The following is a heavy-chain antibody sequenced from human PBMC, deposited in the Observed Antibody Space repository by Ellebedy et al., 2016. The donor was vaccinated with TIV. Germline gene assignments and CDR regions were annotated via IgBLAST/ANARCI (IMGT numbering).Heavy chain of an antibody. CDR2: ITTAGDT. J-gene: IGHJ4*02. V-gene: IGHV3-13*01. Sequence: PGGSLRLSCAAAGFTFGSFDMHWVRQATGKGLEWVSSITTAGDTYYRDSVKGRFTISRENAKNSVYLQMSRLRAGDTAVYYCVRATGTRYSSNWHDIDDWGQGTLVTVSS. CDR1: GFTFGSFD. D-gene: IGHD6-13*01. CDR3: VRATGTRYSSNWHDIDD.